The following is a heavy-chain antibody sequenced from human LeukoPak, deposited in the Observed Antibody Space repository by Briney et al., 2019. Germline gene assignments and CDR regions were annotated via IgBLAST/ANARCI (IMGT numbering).Heavy chain of an antibody. CDR3: ARRANCYGGSCQSGAFDI. V-gene: IGHV1-69*13. CDR1: GGTFSSYA. Sequence: AASVKVSCKASGGTFSSYAISWVRQAPGQGLEWMGGIIPIFGIANYAQKFQGRVTITADESTSTAYMELSSLRSEDTAVYYCARRANCYGGSCQSGAFDIWGQGTMVTVSS. CDR2: IIPIFGIA. D-gene: IGHD2-15*01. J-gene: IGHJ3*02.